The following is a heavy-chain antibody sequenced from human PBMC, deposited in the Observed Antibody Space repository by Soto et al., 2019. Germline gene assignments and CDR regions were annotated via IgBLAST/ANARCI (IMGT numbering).Heavy chain of an antibody. CDR2: VYDSGST. D-gene: IGHD6-19*01. CDR3: ARENSHMGISVAGLDY. V-gene: IGHV4-4*02. CDR1: GDSISSNNW. Sequence: QVQLQESGPGLVKPSGTRSITCAVSGDSISSNNWWSWGRQSPGKGLEWIGEVYDSGSTNYAQSLRGRVTISVEKSNNQFSLMLTSVTAADTAVYYCARENSHMGISVAGLDYWGQGTLVSVSS. J-gene: IGHJ4*02.